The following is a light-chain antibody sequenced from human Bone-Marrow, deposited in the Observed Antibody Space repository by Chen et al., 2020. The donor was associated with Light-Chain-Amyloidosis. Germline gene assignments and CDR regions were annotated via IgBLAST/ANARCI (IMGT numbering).Light chain of an antibody. CDR2: GSS. Sequence: EIVLTQSQGTLYVSPGEGANLSRRASQTISSNYLTWYQQKFGQAPRLLIYGSSSRATGIPDRFTGSGSGTDFTLTINRLEPEDFAMYYCQQYGTSPLTFGGGTKVEIK. V-gene: IGKV3-20*01. J-gene: IGKJ4*01. CDR3: QQYGTSPLT. CDR1: QTISSNY.